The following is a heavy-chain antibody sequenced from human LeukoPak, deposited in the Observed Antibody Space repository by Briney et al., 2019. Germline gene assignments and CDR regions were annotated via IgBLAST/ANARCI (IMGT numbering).Heavy chain of an antibody. J-gene: IGHJ4*02. CDR3: ARDLIEGATNF. CDR1: GFSFTFYY. CDR2: INANTGDT. D-gene: IGHD1-26*01. V-gene: IGHV1-2*02. Sequence: GASVKVSCKTSGFSFTFYYMHWMRQAPGQGLEWMGWINANTGDTRYAPKFQGRVTMTRDVSITTAYMELSGLRSDDTDIYYCARDLIEGATNFWGQGTLFTVSS.